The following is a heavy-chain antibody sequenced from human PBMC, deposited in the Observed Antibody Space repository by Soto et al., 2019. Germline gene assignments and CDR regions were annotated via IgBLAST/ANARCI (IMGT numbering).Heavy chain of an antibody. Sequence: GASVKVSCKASGYTFTSYYMHWVRQAPGQGLEWMGIINPIFGTANYAQKFQGRVTITADESTSTAYMELSSLRSEDTAVYYCARVGRSIAARPFAFDIWGQGTMVTV. J-gene: IGHJ3*02. D-gene: IGHD6-6*01. CDR2: INPIFGTA. V-gene: IGHV1-69*13. CDR1: GYTFTSYY. CDR3: ARVGRSIAARPFAFDI.